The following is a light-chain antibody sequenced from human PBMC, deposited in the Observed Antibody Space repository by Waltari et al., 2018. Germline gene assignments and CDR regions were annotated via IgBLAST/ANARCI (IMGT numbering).Light chain of an antibody. Sequence: EIVLTQSPGTLSLSPGERATLSFRASQSVSSSYLAWYQQKPGQGPRLLICVASSRATGIPDRFSGSGSGTDFTLTSSRMEPEDFAVYYCQQYGSSPWTFGQGTKVEIK. CDR1: QSVSSSY. CDR3: QQYGSSPWT. V-gene: IGKV3-20*01. CDR2: VAS. J-gene: IGKJ1*01.